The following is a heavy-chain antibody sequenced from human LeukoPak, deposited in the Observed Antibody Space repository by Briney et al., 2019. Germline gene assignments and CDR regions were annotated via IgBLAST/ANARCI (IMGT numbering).Heavy chain of an antibody. Sequence: GGSLRLSCAASGFTFSSYAMSWVRQAPGKGLEWVSAISGSGGSTYYADSVKGRFTISRDNSKNTLYLQMNSLRAEDTAVYYCAKDGVLRLLEWFDYYFDYWGQGTLVTVSS. CDR2: ISGSGGST. CDR1: GFTFSSYA. CDR3: AKDGVLRLLEWFDYYFDY. D-gene: IGHD3-3*01. V-gene: IGHV3-23*01. J-gene: IGHJ4*02.